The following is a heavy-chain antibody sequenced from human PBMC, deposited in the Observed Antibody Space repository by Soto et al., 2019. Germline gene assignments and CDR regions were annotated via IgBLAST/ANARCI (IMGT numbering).Heavy chain of an antibody. CDR2: ISSSSSTI. CDR1: GFTFSSYS. Sequence: GGSLRLSCAASGFTFSSYSMNWVRQAPGKGLEWVSYISSSSSTIYYADSVKGRFTISRDNAKNSLYLQMNSLRAEDTAVYYCASDNYDFWSGYSPFDYWGQGTLVTVSS. V-gene: IGHV3-48*01. CDR3: ASDNYDFWSGYSPFDY. J-gene: IGHJ4*02. D-gene: IGHD3-3*01.